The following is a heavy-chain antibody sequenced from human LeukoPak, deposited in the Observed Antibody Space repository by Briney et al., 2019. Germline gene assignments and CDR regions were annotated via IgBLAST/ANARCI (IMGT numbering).Heavy chain of an antibody. CDR1: GGSFSIYY. J-gene: IGHJ5*02. V-gene: IGHV4-4*07. CDR2: IYTSGST. D-gene: IGHD3-16*01. Sequence: SETLSLTCTVSGGSFSIYYWSWIRQPAGKGLEWIGRIYTSGSTNYIPSLKSRVTISRDTSKNQFSLKLTSLTAADTAVYYCATSDYDYNWFDPWGQGTLVTVSS. CDR3: ATSDYDYNWFDP.